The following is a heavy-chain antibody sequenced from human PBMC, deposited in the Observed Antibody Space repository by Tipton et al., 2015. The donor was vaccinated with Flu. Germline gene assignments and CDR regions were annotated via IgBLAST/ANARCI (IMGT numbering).Heavy chain of an antibody. V-gene: IGHV3-48*01. J-gene: IGHJ4*02. CDR3: AREASYYDSSGYPN. D-gene: IGHD3-22*01. CDR1: GFTFSSYS. Sequence: SLRLSCAASGFTFSSYSMNWVRQAPGKGLEWVSYISSSSSTIYYADSVKGRFTISRDNAKNSLYLQMNSLRAEDTAVYYCAREASYYDSSGYPNWGQGTLVTVSS. CDR2: ISSSSSTI.